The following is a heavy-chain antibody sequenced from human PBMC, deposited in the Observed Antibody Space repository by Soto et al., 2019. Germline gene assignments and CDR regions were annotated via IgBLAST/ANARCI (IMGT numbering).Heavy chain of an antibody. Sequence: SVKVSCKASGGTFCSYAISWVRQAPGQGLAWMGGIIPIFGTANYAQKFQGRVTITTDKSTSTAYMELSSLRSDDTAVYYCARDFGVGQLAHDAFDIWGQGTMVTVSS. J-gene: IGHJ3*02. D-gene: IGHD6-6*01. CDR1: GGTFCSYA. CDR3: ARDFGVGQLAHDAFDI. V-gene: IGHV1-69*05. CDR2: IIPIFGTA.